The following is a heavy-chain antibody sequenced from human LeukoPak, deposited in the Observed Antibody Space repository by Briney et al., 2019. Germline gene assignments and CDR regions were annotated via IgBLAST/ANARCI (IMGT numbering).Heavy chain of an antibody. J-gene: IGHJ4*02. CDR2: ISGSGGST. Sequence: PGGSLRLSCAASGFTFSSYAMSWVRQAPGKGLEWVSGISGSGGSTYYADSVKGRFTISRDNAKNTLYLQMNSLRAEDTAVYYCARDSGSGSYSGYWGLGTLVTVSS. CDR3: ARDSGSGSYSGY. V-gene: IGHV3-23*01. D-gene: IGHD3-10*01. CDR1: GFTFSSYA.